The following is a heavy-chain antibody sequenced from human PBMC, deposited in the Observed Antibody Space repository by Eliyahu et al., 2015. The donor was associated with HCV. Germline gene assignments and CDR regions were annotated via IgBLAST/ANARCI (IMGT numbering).Heavy chain of an antibody. Sequence: QVQLQESGPGLVKPSXTLSLTCTVSGGSITTXYWSWIRQPPGEGXEGIGDIHYSGSXHHNPSLKSRVTISVDTSKNQFSXNXTSVTAADTAMYYCASGGGGIAVTGTGGWFDPWGQGTLVTVSS. V-gene: IGHV4-59*01. CDR2: IHYSGSX. D-gene: IGHD6-19*01. J-gene: IGHJ5*02. CDR3: ASGGGGIAVTGTGGWFDP. CDR1: GGSITTXY.